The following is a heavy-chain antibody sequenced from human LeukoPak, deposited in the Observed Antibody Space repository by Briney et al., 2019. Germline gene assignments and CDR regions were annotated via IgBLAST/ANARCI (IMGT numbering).Heavy chain of an antibody. J-gene: IGHJ4*02. CDR1: GFTFSSYG. CDR3: AKGGVAAAGSDLFYFDY. CDR2: IWYDGSNK. V-gene: IGHV3-33*06. D-gene: IGHD6-13*01. Sequence: GGPLRLSCAASGFTFSSYGMHWVRQAPGKGLEGVAVIWYDGSNKYYADSVKGRFTISRDNPKNTLYLQMNSLRAEDTAVYYCAKGGVAAAGSDLFYFDYWGQGTLVTVSS.